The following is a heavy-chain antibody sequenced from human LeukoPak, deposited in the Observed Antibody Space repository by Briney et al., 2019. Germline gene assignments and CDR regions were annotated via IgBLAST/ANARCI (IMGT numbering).Heavy chain of an antibody. CDR3: ARDHSRSYAHDY. D-gene: IGHD2-2*01. J-gene: IGHJ4*02. CDR1: GFTFSSYE. CDR2: ISSSGSTI. V-gene: IGHV3-48*03. Sequence: GGSLRLSCAASGFTFSSYEMNWVRQAPGKGLEWVSYISSSGSTIYYADSVKGRFTISRDNAKNSPYLQMNSLRAEDTAVYYCARDHSRSYAHDYWGQGTLVTVSS.